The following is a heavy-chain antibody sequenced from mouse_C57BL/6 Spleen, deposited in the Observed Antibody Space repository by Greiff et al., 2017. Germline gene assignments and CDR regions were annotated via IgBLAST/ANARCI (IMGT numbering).Heavy chain of an antibody. CDR2: ISYDGSN. V-gene: IGHV3-6*01. CDR3: ACDYDEGFAY. Sequence: EVKLQESGPGLVKPSQSLSLTCSVTGYSITSGYYWNWIRQFPGNKLEWMGYISYDGSNNYNPSLKNRISITRDTSKNQFFLKLNSVTTEDTATYYCACDYDEGFAYWGQGTLVTVSA. J-gene: IGHJ3*01. CDR1: GYSITSGYY. D-gene: IGHD2-4*01.